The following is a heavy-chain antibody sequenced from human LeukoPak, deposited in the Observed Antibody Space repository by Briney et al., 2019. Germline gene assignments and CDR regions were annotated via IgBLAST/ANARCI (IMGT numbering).Heavy chain of an antibody. CDR3: ARCPSMVKGILSYNWFDP. J-gene: IGHJ5*02. CDR2: INSDGSST. D-gene: IGHD5-18*01. Sequence: PGGSLRLSCAASGFTFSSYWMHWVRQAPGKGLVWVSRINSDGSSTSYADSGKGRFTISRDHAKNTLYLQMNSLRAEDTAVYYCARCPSMVKGILSYNWFDPWGQGTLVTVSS. CDR1: GFTFSSYW. V-gene: IGHV3-74*01.